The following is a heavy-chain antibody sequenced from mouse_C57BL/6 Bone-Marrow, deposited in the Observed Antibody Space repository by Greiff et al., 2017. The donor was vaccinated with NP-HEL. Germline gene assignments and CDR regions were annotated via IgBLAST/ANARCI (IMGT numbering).Heavy chain of an antibody. CDR3: ARGGRYDYFDC. CDR1: GYTFTSYW. Sequence: QVQLQQPGAELVMPGASVKLSCKASGYTFTSYWMHWVKQRPGQGLEWIGEIDPSDSYTNYNQKFKGKSTLTVDKSSSTAYMQLSSLTSEDSAVYYCARGGRYDYFDCWGQGTTLTVSS. CDR2: IDPSDSYT. D-gene: IGHD1-1*01. V-gene: IGHV1-69*01. J-gene: IGHJ2*01.